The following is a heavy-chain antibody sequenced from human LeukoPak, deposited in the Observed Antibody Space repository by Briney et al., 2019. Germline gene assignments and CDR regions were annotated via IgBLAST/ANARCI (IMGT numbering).Heavy chain of an antibody. V-gene: IGHV3-9*01. Sequence: GRSLRLSCAASGLSFDSSGMHWVRQAPGKGLEWVSGISWNSGSIGYADSVKGRFTISRDNAKNSLYLQMNSLRAEDTALYYCAKDIVYDSSGYYDYWGQGTLVTVSS. CDR2: ISWNSGSI. CDR3: AKDIVYDSSGYYDY. J-gene: IGHJ4*02. CDR1: GLSFDSSG. D-gene: IGHD3-22*01.